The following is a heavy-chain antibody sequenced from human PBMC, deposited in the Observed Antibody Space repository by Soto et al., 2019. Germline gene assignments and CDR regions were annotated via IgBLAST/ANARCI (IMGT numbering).Heavy chain of an antibody. J-gene: IGHJ4*02. CDR1: GFTFSSYA. D-gene: IGHD3-10*01. Sequence: EVQLLESGGGLVQPGGSLRLSCAASGFTFSSYAMSWVRQAPGKGLEWVSAISGSGGSTYYADSVKGRFTISRDNSKNPLYLQTKSLRAEDTAVDYCAKGPSYGSGSYPVDYWGQGTLVTGSS. CDR2: ISGSGGST. CDR3: AKGPSYGSGSYPVDY. V-gene: IGHV3-23*01.